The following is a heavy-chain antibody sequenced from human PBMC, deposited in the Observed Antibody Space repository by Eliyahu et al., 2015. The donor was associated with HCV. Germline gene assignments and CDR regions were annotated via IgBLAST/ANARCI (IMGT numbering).Heavy chain of an antibody. CDR2: IKSKYNGGTT. CDR1: GFTFSNAW. D-gene: IGHD3-3*01. J-gene: IGHJ4*02. V-gene: IGHV3-15*07. Sequence: EVQLVESGGGLVKPGGSLRLSCAGSGFTFSNAWMNWVRQAPGKGLEWVGRIKSKYNGGTTDYGAPVKGRFTISRDDSKNTLYLQMNSLKTEDTAMYYCTTTSSYYDFNYWGQGTLVTVSS. CDR3: TTTSSYYDFNY.